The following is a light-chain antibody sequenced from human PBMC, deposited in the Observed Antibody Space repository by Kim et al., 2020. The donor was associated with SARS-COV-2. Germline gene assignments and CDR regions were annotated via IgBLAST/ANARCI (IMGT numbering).Light chain of an antibody. CDR3: QQYNNHYT. Sequence: DIQMTQSPSTLSASVGDRVTITCRASQSISGWLAWYQQKPGKAPKLLIYDASSLESELPSRFSGSGSGTEFTLTISSLQPDDSATYYCQQYNNHYTFGQGTKLEI. J-gene: IGKJ2*01. V-gene: IGKV1-5*01. CDR1: QSISGW. CDR2: DAS.